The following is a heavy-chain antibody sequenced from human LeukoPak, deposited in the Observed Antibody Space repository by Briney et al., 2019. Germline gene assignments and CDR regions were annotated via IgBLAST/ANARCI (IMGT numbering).Heavy chain of an antibody. V-gene: IGHV3-21*01. CDR2: ISSSSTNI. J-gene: IGHJ4*02. CDR3: ARVRSPRAVDY. CDR1: GFTFSSYT. Sequence: GGSLRLSCAASGFTFSSYTMNWARQAPGKGLEWVSSISSSSTNIDYPDSVKGRFTISRDNAKNSLYLQMNSLRAEDTAVYYCARVRSPRAVDYWGQGTLVTVSS. D-gene: IGHD1-26*01.